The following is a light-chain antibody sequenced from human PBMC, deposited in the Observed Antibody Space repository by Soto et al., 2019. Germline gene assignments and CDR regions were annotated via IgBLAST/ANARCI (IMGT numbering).Light chain of an antibody. CDR1: QSVSSY. V-gene: IGKV1-39*01. CDR3: QQGYTAPYT. CDR2: ASS. J-gene: IGKJ2*01. Sequence: DIQMTQSPSSLSASVGDRVTITCRASQSVSSYLNWFQHKPGKAPKLLISASSTLQSGVSSRFIGSGSGTDFTLTISSLQPEDFATYYCQQGYTAPYTFGQGN.